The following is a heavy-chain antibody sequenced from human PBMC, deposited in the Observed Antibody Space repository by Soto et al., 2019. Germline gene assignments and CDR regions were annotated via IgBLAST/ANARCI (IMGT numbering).Heavy chain of an antibody. CDR3: AKDAVYNDGLWLMDH. CDR1: GLPHSSFA. Sequence: EVQLLESGGGLVQPGGSLRLSCTASGLPHSSFAMMWVRQAAGKGLECVSGIYGSGRGIEYADSVKGRFTISRDNSKNTVYLQMTDMRADDTAVYYCAKDAVYNDGLWLMDHWGQGTQVTVSS. D-gene: IGHD2-21*01. J-gene: IGHJ4*02. V-gene: IGHV3-23*05. CDR2: IYGSGRGI.